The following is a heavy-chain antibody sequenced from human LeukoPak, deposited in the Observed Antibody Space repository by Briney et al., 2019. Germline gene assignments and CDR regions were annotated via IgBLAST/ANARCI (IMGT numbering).Heavy chain of an antibody. CDR2: IGAYNGDT. CDR3: TRDHCRGDNCPSFDY. CDR1: GYTFTSFG. D-gene: IGHD2-15*01. J-gene: IGHJ4*02. Sequence: ASVKVSCKPSGYTFTSFGISWVRQAPGQGLEWMGWIGAYNGDTNYAQKFQGRVTMATDTSTSTAYMDLRSLRSDDTAVYYCTRDHCRGDNCPSFDYWGQGTLVTVSS. V-gene: IGHV1-18*04.